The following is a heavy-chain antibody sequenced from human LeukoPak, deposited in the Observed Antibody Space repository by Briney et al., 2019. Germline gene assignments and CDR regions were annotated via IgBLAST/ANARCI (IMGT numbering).Heavy chain of an antibody. Sequence: GGSLRLSCAASGFTFSSYWMHWVRQAPEKGPVWVSRVDVHGQGTAYADSVKGRFTISRDNAKNTLSLQMNSLSAEDTAVYYCARLNYDSTTFYYHLDLWGQGTLVTVSS. V-gene: IGHV3-74*01. J-gene: IGHJ5*02. D-gene: IGHD2/OR15-2a*01. CDR2: VDVHGQGT. CDR3: ARLNYDSTTFYYHLDL. CDR1: GFTFSSYW.